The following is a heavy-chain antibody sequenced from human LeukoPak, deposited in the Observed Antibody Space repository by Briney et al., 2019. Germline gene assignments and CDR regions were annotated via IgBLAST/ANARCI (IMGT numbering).Heavy chain of an antibody. CDR3: ARLEYLHYDFDY. J-gene: IGHJ4*02. V-gene: IGHV4-34*01. CDR1: GGSFSGYY. CDR2: INHSGST. D-gene: IGHD2/OR15-2a*01. Sequence: SETLSLTCAVYGGSFSGYYWSWIRQPPGKGLEWIGEINHSGSTNYNPSLKSRVTISVDTSKNQFSLKLSSVTAADTAVYYCARLEYLHYDFDYWGQGTLVTVSS.